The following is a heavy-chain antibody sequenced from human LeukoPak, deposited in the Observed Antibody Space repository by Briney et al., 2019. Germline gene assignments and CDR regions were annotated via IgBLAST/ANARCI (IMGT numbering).Heavy chain of an antibody. V-gene: IGHV5-51*01. CDR1: GYSFNNYW. CDR2: IYPSDSDT. CDR3: AGGANYDFWTGYFNY. D-gene: IGHD3-3*01. J-gene: IGHJ4*02. Sequence: ESLQISCKGYGYSFNNYWIGWVRQMPAKNLEGMRIIYPSDSDTRYSPSFQGQVTISADTSINTAYGKWSRLKASDTAMYYCAGGANYDFWTGYFNYWGQGTLVTVSS.